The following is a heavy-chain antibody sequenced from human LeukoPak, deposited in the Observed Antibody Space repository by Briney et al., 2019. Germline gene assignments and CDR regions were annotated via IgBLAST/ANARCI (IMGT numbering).Heavy chain of an antibody. CDR1: GVSISSYS. V-gene: IGHV4-59*08. J-gene: IGHJ4*02. CDR2: IHYSGST. Sequence: SETLSLTCTVSGVSISSYSWSWIRQPPGKGLEWIGYIHYSGSTNYNPSLKSRVTISLDTSNNQFSLKLGSVTAADTAVYYCARQGGDGYDHQLHYWGQGTLVTVSS. CDR3: ARQGGDGYDHQLHY. D-gene: IGHD5-24*01.